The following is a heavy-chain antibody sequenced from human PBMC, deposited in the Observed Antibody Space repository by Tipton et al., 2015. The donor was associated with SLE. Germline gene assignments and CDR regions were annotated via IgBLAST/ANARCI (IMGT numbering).Heavy chain of an antibody. J-gene: IGHJ4*02. CDR1: GGSISSYY. CDR3: ARAPLHGDYDY. D-gene: IGHD4-17*01. CDR2: IYYSGST. Sequence: TLSLTCTVSGGSISSYYWSWIRQPPGRGLEWFGYIYYSGSTYYNPSLKSRVTISVDTSKNQFSLKLSSVTAADTAVYYCARAPLHGDYDYWGQGTLVTVSS. V-gene: IGHV4-59*08.